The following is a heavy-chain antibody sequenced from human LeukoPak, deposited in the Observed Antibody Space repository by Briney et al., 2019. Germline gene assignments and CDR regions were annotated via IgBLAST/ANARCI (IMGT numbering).Heavy chain of an antibody. Sequence: SQTLSLTCTVSGGSISSGGYYWSWIRQPPGKGLEWIGYIYHSGSTYYNPSLKSRVTISVDTSKNQFSLKLSSVTAADTAVYYCARQYRKQQLVLFDYWGQGTLVTVSS. CDR2: IYHSGST. D-gene: IGHD6-13*01. V-gene: IGHV4-30-2*01. CDR1: GGSISSGGYY. J-gene: IGHJ4*02. CDR3: ARQYRKQQLVLFDY.